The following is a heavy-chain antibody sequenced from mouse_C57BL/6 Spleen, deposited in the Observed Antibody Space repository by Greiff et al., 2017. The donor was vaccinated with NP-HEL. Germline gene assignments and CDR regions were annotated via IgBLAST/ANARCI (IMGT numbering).Heavy chain of an antibody. Sequence: QVQLQHSGAELVRPGASVTLSCKASGYTFTDYEMHWVKQTPVHGLEWIGAIDPETGGTAYNQKFKGKAILTADKSSSTAYMELRSLTSEDSAVYYCTSSSLYYDYDYWGQGTTLTVSS. CDR2: IDPETGGT. J-gene: IGHJ2*01. D-gene: IGHD2-4*01. V-gene: IGHV1-15*01. CDR1: GYTFTDYE. CDR3: TSSSLYYDYDY.